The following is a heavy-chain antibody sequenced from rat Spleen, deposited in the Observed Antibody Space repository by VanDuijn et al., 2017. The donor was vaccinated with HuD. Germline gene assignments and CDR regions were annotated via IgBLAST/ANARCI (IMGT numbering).Heavy chain of an antibody. CDR1: GFTFSSYD. CDR2: ISPSGGST. CDR3: TREAGITTYYFDY. J-gene: IGHJ2*01. V-gene: IGHV5-27*01. D-gene: IGHD1-4*01. Sequence: EVQLVESGGGLVQPGRSLKLSCAASGFTFSSYDMAWVRQAPTKGLEWVASISPSGGSTYYPDSVKGRFTISRDNAKSTLYLQMNSLRSEDTATYYCTREAGITTYYFDYWGQGVMVTVSS.